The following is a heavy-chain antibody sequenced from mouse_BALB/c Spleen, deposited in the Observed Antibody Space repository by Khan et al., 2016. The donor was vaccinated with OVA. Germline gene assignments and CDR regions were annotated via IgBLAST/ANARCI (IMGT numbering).Heavy chain of an antibody. CDR1: GYTFTNYV. CDR3: AREASSWYFSFPA. CDR2: INPDNAGT. D-gene: IGHD1-1*01. J-gene: IGHJ3*01. V-gene: IGHV1S136*01. Sequence: VQLQQSGPELVEPGASVKMSCKASGYTFTNYVIHWVKQKSGQGLEWIGYINPDNAGTRYHAKFKGKATLTSDISSTSAYMELLSLTSEDSAVLYCAREASSWYFSFPAGGQGTLVTVSA.